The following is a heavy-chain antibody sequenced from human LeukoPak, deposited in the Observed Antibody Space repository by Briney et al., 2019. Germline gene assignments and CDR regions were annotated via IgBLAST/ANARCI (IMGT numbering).Heavy chain of an antibody. Sequence: SETLSLTCTVSGGSVSSVSYYWSWIRQPPGKGLEWIGYIYYSGSTNYNPSLKSRVTMSVDTSDNQFSLKLNSVTAADTAVYYCASTERCSTTCPLDYWGQGTLVTVSS. D-gene: IGHD2-2*01. CDR3: ASTERCSTTCPLDY. J-gene: IGHJ4*02. CDR2: IYYSGST. V-gene: IGHV4-61*01. CDR1: GGSVSSVSYY.